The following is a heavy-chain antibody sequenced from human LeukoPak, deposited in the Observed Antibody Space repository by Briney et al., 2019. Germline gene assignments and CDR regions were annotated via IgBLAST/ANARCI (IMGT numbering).Heavy chain of an antibody. Sequence: GASVKVSCKASGGTFSSYAISWVRQAPRQGLEWMGGIIPIFGTANYAQKFQGRVTITTDESTSTAYMELSSLRSEDTAVYYCARESSGYDSPFDYWGQGTLVTVSS. V-gene: IGHV1-69*05. CDR1: GGTFSSYA. CDR3: ARESSGYDSPFDY. J-gene: IGHJ4*02. D-gene: IGHD5-12*01. CDR2: IIPIFGTA.